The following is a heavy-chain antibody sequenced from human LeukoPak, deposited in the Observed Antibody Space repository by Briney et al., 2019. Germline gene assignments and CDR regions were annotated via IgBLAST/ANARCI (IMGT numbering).Heavy chain of an antibody. CDR1: GFTFDDYA. CDR3: ATDTVTGPIDY. J-gene: IGHJ4*02. CDR2: ISGSGGST. Sequence: GGSLRLSCADSGFTFDDYAMHWVRQAPGKGLEWVSAISGSGGSTYYADSVKGRFTISRDNSKNTLYLQMNSLRAEDTAVYYCATDTVTGPIDYWGQGTLVTVSS. V-gene: IGHV3-23*01. D-gene: IGHD4-11*01.